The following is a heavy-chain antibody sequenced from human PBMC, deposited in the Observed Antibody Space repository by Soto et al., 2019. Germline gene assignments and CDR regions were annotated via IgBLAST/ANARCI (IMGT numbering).Heavy chain of an antibody. J-gene: IGHJ4*02. CDR1: GFTFSSYG. CDR2: IWYDGSNK. CDR3: ARSSSGPAGGYFDY. Sequence: QVQLVESGGGVVQPGRSLRLSCAASGFTFSSYGMHWVRQAPGKGLEWVAVIWYDGSNKYYADSVKGRFTISRDNSKNTLYLQMNSLRAEDTAVYYCARSSSGPAGGYFDYWGQGTLVTVSS. V-gene: IGHV3-33*01. D-gene: IGHD6-19*01.